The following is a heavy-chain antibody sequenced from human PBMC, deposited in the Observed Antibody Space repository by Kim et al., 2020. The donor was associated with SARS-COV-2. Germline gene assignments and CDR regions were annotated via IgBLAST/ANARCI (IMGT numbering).Heavy chain of an antibody. J-gene: IGHJ6*03. Sequence: GGSLRLSCAASGFTVSSNYMSWVRQAPGKGLEWVSVIYSGGSTYYADSVKGRFTISRDNSKNTLYLQMNSLRAEDTAVYYCARDGNDFRSGYQGRGYYYYYMDVWGKGTPVTVSS. D-gene: IGHD3-3*01. CDR3: ARDGNDFRSGYQGRGYYYYYMDV. CDR1: GFTVSSNY. CDR2: IYSGGST. V-gene: IGHV3-66*01.